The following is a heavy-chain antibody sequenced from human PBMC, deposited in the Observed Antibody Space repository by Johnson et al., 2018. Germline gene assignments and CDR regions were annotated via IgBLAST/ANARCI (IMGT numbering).Heavy chain of an antibody. CDR3: ARDPCRGGSCYLYYYYYYMDV. Sequence: VQLVESGGGVVQPGRSLRLSCAASGFTFSSYAMHWVRQAPGKGLEWVAVISYDGSNKYYADSVKGRFTISRDNSKNTLYLQMNSRRAEDTAVYYCARDPCRGGSCYLYYYYYYMDVWGKGTKVTVSS. CDR2: ISYDGSNK. CDR1: GFTFSSYA. V-gene: IGHV3-30-3*01. D-gene: IGHD2-15*01. J-gene: IGHJ6*03.